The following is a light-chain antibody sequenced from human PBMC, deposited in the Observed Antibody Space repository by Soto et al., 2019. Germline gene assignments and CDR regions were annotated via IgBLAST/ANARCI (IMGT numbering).Light chain of an antibody. CDR2: DTS. Sequence: EIVLAQSPATLSLSPGERATLSCRASQSVPDNYFAWYQQKPGQAPNLLIYDTSTRATGIPDRFSGSGSGTDFALTIKRVEPEDFAMYFCQQYGSSPGTFGQGTKVEI. CDR3: QQYGSSPGT. J-gene: IGKJ1*01. CDR1: QSVPDNY. V-gene: IGKV3-20*01.